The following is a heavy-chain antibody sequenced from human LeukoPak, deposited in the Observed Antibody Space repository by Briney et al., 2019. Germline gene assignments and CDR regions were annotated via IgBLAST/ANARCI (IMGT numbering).Heavy chain of an antibody. CDR1: GGSLSGYY. J-gene: IGHJ5*02. CDR3: ARGAYYYDSSGYYYVLGSGWFDP. V-gene: IGHV4-34*01. D-gene: IGHD3-22*01. Sequence: PSETLSLTCAVYGGSLSGYYWSWIRQPPGKGLEWIGEINHSGSTNYNPSLKSRVTISVDTSKNQFSLKLSSVTAADTAVYYCARGAYYYDSSGYYYVLGSGWFDPWGQGTLVTVSS. CDR2: INHSGST.